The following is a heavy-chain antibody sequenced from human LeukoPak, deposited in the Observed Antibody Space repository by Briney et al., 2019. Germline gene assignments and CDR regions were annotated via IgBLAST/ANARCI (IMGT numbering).Heavy chain of an antibody. J-gene: IGHJ6*02. CDR3: ARLWGSRYYYYYYGMDV. Sequence: SETLSLTCTVSGGSISSYYWSWIRQPPGKGLEWVGYIYYSGSTNYNPSLKSRVTISVDTSKNQFSLKLSSVTAADTAVYYCARLWGSRYYYYYYGMDVWGQGTTVTVSS. CDR2: IYYSGST. CDR1: GGSISSYY. D-gene: IGHD3-16*01. V-gene: IGHV4-59*08.